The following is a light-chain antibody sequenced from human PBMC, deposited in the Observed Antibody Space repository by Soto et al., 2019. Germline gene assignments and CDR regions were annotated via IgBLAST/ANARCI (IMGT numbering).Light chain of an antibody. CDR1: QDISNY. CDR2: AAS. V-gene: IGKV1-27*01. Sequence: DIQMTQSPSSLSASVGDRVTITCRASQDISNYLAWYQQKPGKIPKLLIYAASTLQSGVPSRFSGSGSGTEFTLTITSLQPEDVATYYCQRYNGAPRTFGQGTKVEI. CDR3: QRYNGAPRT. J-gene: IGKJ1*01.